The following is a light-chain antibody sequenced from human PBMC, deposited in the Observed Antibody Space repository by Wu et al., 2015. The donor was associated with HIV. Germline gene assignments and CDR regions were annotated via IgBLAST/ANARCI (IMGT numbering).Light chain of an antibody. J-gene: IGKJ3*01. V-gene: IGKV3-11*01. CDR1: QSLSNY. CDR2: DAS. CDR3: QKRSDWPPRFT. Sequence: EIVLTQSPATLSLSPGERATLSCRASQSLSNYLAWYQQKPGQPPRLLTYDASNRAPGIPSRFSGSGSGTDFTLTISSLEPEDFAIYYCQKRSDWPPRFTFGPGTKVDI.